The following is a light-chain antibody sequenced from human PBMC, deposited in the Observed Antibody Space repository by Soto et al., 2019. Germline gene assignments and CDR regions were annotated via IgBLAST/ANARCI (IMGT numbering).Light chain of an antibody. J-gene: IGKJ1*01. CDR2: GAS. CDR3: QQYGSSRT. V-gene: IGKV3-20*01. Sequence: EIELTQPPGTLSLSPGERATPSCRACQSVSSSYLAWYQQKPGQAPRLLIYGASSRATGIPDRFSGSGSGTDFTLTISRLEPEDFAVYYCQQYGSSRTFGQGTKVDIK. CDR1: QSVSSSY.